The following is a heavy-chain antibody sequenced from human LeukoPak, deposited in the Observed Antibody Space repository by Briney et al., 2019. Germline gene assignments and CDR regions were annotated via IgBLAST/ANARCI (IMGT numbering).Heavy chain of an antibody. Sequence: PGGSLRLSCAASGFTFISYNMNWVRQAPGKGLEWVGRIKSKTDGGTTDYAAPVKGRFTISRDDSTNTLFLQMNSLKTEDTALYYCTRIIKSGSFAYWGQGTLVTVSS. D-gene: IGHD1-26*01. CDR3: TRIIKSGSFAY. V-gene: IGHV3-15*01. CDR1: GFTFISYN. J-gene: IGHJ4*02. CDR2: IKSKTDGGTT.